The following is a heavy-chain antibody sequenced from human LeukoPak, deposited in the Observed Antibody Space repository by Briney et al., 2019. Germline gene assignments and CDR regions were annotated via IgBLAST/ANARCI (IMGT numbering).Heavy chain of an antibody. CDR3: ARGLGYCSGGSCYKQFDY. J-gene: IGHJ4*02. V-gene: IGHV1-69*13. CDR1: GYTFTGYY. D-gene: IGHD2-15*01. CDR2: IIPIFGTA. Sequence: ASVKVSCKASGYTFTGYYMHWVRQAPGQGLEWMGGIIPIFGTANYAQKFQGGVTITADESTSTAYMELSSLRSEDSAVYYCARGLGYCSGGSCYKQFDYWGQGTLVTVSS.